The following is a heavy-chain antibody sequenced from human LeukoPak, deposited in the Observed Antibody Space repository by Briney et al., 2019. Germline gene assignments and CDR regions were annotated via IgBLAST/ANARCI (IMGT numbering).Heavy chain of an antibody. CDR3: ETLFVPARREYYFPR. CDR1: GFTFNSYA. D-gene: IGHD2/OR15-2a*01. V-gene: IGHV3-23*01. Sequence: GGSLRLSCAASGFTFNSYAMNWVRQAPGKGLEWVSSINDDGSNTYYTDSVKGRFTISRDNSKNTLYLQMNSLRAEDTAVYYCETLFVPARREYYFPRWGEGTLVTVSS. J-gene: IGHJ1*01. CDR2: INDDGSNT.